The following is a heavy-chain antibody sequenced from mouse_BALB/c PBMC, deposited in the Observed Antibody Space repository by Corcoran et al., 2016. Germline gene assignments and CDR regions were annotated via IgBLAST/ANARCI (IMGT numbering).Heavy chain of an antibody. CDR3: AKNGDWYFAV. J-gene: IGHJ1*01. Sequence: QVQLQQSGAELMKPGASVKISCKATGYSFSNYWIEWVKQRPGHGLQWFGEILPGSGRINYNEKFKGKATITADTSSNTAYMQLSSLTSEDSAVYYCAKNGDWYFAVWGAGTTVTVSS. CDR1: GYSFSNYW. V-gene: IGHV1-9*01. CDR2: ILPGSGRI.